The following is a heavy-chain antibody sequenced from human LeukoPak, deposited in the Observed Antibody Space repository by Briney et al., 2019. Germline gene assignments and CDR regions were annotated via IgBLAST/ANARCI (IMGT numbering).Heavy chain of an antibody. CDR2: IYSGGNT. J-gene: IGHJ4*02. Sequence: PGGSLRLSCAVSGFTVSTNYMNWLRQAPGKGLEWVSLIYSGGNTDYADSVKGRFTISRDNSKNTLYLQMSSLRAEDTALYYCARRGDNYGSPFDYWGQGTLVTVSS. D-gene: IGHD5-18*01. CDR1: GFTVSTNY. V-gene: IGHV3-53*01. CDR3: ARRGDNYGSPFDY.